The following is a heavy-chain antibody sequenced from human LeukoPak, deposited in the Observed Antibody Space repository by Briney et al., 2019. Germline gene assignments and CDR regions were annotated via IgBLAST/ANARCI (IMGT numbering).Heavy chain of an antibody. CDR1: GYSISSGYY. CDR3: ARASSGWYYFDY. J-gene: IGHJ4*02. V-gene: IGHV4-38-2*02. CDR2: IYHTGTT. Sequence: SETLSLTCTVSGYSISSGYYWGWIRQPPGNGLEWFGSIYHTGTTYFNSSLKSRVTISVDTSKNQFSLKLSSVTAADTAVYYCARASSGWYYFDYWGQGTLVTVSS. D-gene: IGHD6-19*01.